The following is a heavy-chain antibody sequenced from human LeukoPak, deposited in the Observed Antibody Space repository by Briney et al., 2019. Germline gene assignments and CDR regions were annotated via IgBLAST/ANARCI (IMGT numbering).Heavy chain of an antibody. CDR3: ARGFWSGYFPNWFDP. CDR2: INHSGST. J-gene: IGHJ5*02. D-gene: IGHD3-3*01. Sequence: PSETLSLTCAVYGGSFSGYYWSWIRQPPGKGLEWIGEINHSGSTNYNPPLKSRVTISVDTSKNQFSLKLSSVTAADTAVYYCARGFWSGYFPNWFDPWGQGTLVTVSP. V-gene: IGHV4-34*01. CDR1: GGSFSGYY.